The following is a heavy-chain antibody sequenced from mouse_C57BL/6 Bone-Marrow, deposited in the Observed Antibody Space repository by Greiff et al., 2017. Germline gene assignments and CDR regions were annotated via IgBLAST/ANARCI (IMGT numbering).Heavy chain of an antibody. CDR3: ARDRVVAFDY. J-gene: IGHJ2*01. CDR1: GYTFTSYC. Sequence: QVQLQQPGAELVRPGTSVKLSCKASGYTFTSYCMHWVKQRPGQGLEWIGVIDPSDSYTNYNQKFKGKATLTVDTSSSTAYMQLISLTSEDSAVYYCARDRVVAFDYWDQGTTLTVSS. CDR2: IDPSDSYT. D-gene: IGHD1-1*01. V-gene: IGHV1-59*01.